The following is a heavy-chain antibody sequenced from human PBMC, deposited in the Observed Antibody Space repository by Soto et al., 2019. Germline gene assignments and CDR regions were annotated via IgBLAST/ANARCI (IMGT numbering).Heavy chain of an antibody. V-gene: IGHV1-18*01. CDR1: GYTFTSYG. CDR2: ISAYNGNT. D-gene: IGHD6-19*01. CDR3: ARDSRQVAVAGIPEYFVY. Sequence: QVQLVQSGAEVKKPGASVKVYCKASGYTFTSYGISWVRQAPGQGLEWMGWISAYNGNTNYAQKLQGRVTMTTDTSTSTAYMELRSLRSDDTAVYYCARDSRQVAVAGIPEYFVYWGQGNLVTVSS. J-gene: IGHJ4*02.